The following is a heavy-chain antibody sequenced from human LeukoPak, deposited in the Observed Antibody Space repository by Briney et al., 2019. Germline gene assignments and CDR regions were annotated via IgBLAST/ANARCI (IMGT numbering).Heavy chain of an antibody. CDR2: IYYSGST. J-gene: IGHJ4*02. CDR1: GGSISSYY. D-gene: IGHD1-26*01. Sequence: SETLSLTCTVSGGSISSYYWSWIRQPPGKGLEWIGYIYYSGSTNYNPSLKSRVTISVDTSKNQFSLKLSSVTAADTAVYYCARLAWDPQGYYFDYWGQGTLVTVSS. CDR3: ARLAWDPQGYYFDY. V-gene: IGHV4-59*08.